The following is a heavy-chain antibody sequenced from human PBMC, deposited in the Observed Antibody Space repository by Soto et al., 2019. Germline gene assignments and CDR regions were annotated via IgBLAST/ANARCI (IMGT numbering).Heavy chain of an antibody. Sequence: QPGGSLRLSCSASGFAFSDHYMDWFRQAPGKGMEWVGRSRDKANSYSTEYAASVKGRFTISRDDSKNSLYLQMNSLKTEDTAVYYCARGGIVGARGYFDYWGQGT. CDR3: ARGGIVGARGYFDY. D-gene: IGHD1-26*01. CDR1: GFAFSDHY. CDR2: SRDKANSYST. J-gene: IGHJ4*02. V-gene: IGHV3-72*01.